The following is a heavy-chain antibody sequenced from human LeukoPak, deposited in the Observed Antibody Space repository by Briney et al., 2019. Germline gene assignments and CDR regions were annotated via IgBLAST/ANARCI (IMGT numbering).Heavy chain of an antibody. CDR1: GFTFSTYA. V-gene: IGHV3-23*01. J-gene: IGHJ4*02. Sequence: GGSLRLSCAASGFTFSTYAMIWVRQAPGKGLEWVSAISGSGGSTYYADSVKGRFTISRDNSKNTLYLQMDSLRAEDTAVYYCARGISNSEFWGQGTLVTVSS. CDR3: ARGISNSEF. CDR2: ISGSGGST. D-gene: IGHD4-4*01.